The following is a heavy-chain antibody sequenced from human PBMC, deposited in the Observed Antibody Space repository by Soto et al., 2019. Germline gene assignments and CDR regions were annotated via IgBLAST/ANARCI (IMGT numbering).Heavy chain of an antibody. Sequence: SETLSLTCTVSGCSISSYYWSWIRQPPGKGLEWIGYIYYSGSTNYNPSLKSRVTISVDTSKNQFSLKLSSVTAADTAVYYCARQYASDSSPEGFWGQGTMVTVSS. CDR2: IYYSGST. D-gene: IGHD6-13*01. J-gene: IGHJ3*01. CDR3: ARQYASDSSPEGF. V-gene: IGHV4-59*08. CDR1: GCSISSYY.